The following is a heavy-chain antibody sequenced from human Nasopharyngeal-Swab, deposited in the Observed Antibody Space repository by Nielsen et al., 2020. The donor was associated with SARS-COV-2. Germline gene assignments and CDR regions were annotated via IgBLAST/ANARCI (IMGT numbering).Heavy chain of an antibody. D-gene: IGHD5-18*01. CDR1: GFTFSSYA. J-gene: IGHJ4*02. CDR2: ISGSGGST. Sequence: GGSLRLSCAASGFTFSSYAMSWVRQAPGKGLEWVSAISGSGGSTYYADSVEGRFTISRDNSKNTLYLQMNSLRAEDTAVYYCARAETGYSYGYPFDYWGQGTLVTVSS. V-gene: IGHV3-23*01. CDR3: ARAETGYSYGYPFDY.